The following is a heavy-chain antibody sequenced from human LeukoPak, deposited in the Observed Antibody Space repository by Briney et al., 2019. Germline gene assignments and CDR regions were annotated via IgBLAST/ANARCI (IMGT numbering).Heavy chain of an antibody. CDR2: IYYSGST. CDR3: ARSVEGYCRGGSCYYYSYYMDV. Sequence: PSETLSLTCTVSGGSISSSSYYWGWIRQPPGKGLEWIGYIYYSGSTNYNPCLKSRVTISVDTSKNQFSLKLSSVTAADTAVYYCARSVEGYCRGGSCYYYSYYMDVWGKGTTVTVSS. D-gene: IGHD2-15*01. J-gene: IGHJ6*03. V-gene: IGHV4-61*05. CDR1: GGSISSSSYY.